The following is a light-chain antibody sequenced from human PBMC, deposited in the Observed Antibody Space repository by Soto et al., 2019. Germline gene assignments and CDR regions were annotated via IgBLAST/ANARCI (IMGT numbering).Light chain of an antibody. V-gene: IGLV2-14*01. Sequence: QSALTQPASVSGSPGQSITISCTGTSSDVGGYNYVSWYQQHPGKAPKLMIYDVSNRPSGVSNRFSGYKSGNTASLTISGLQAEHEDDYYCSSYTSSSTVVFGGGTKLTVL. CDR3: SSYTSSSTVV. J-gene: IGLJ2*01. CDR1: SSDVGGYNY. CDR2: DVS.